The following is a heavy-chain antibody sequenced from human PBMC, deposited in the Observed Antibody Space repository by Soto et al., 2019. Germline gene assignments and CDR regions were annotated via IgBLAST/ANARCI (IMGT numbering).Heavy chain of an antibody. Sequence: SCPTMVSHTQTLPLTCTFSRFSLSTSGMRVSWIRQPPGKALEWLARIDWDDDKFYSTSLKTRLTISKDTSKNQVVLTMTNMDPVDTATYYCARSVVPAATIGYGMDVWGQGTTVT. CDR3: ARSVVPAATIGYGMDV. CDR2: IDWDDDK. D-gene: IGHD2-2*01. V-gene: IGHV2-70*04. CDR1: RFSLSTSGMR. J-gene: IGHJ6*02.